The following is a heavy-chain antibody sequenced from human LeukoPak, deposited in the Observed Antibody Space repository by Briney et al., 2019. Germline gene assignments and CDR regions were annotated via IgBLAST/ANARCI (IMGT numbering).Heavy chain of an antibody. CDR1: GGSISSSGYY. J-gene: IGHJ6*02. CDR2: LYSSGST. Sequence: SETLSLPCTVSGGSISSSGYYWGWIRQPPGKGLEWNGSLYSSGSTYYNPSLSSRVTISVDTAKNQFSLKLSSVTAADTAVYYCARLRKQLGLDVWGQGTTVTVSS. CDR3: ARLRKQLGLDV. V-gene: IGHV4-39*01. D-gene: IGHD6-13*01.